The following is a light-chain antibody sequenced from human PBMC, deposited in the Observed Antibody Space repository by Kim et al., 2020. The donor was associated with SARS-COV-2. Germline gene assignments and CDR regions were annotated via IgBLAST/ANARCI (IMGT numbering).Light chain of an antibody. CDR2: SAS. CDR3: QQSFTVPS. Sequence: IQMTQSPPFVSASVGDRVAITCRSGQVIDGYLNWYQQRPGKAPTLQIYSASRLARGVPSRFRATESGTDFTLTITGLQPEDSATYYCQQSFTVPSFGGGTKVDIK. J-gene: IGKJ4*01. V-gene: IGKV1-39*01. CDR1: QVIDGY.